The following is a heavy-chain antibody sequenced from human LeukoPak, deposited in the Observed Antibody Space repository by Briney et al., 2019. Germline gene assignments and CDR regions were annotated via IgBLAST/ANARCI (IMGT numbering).Heavy chain of an antibody. V-gene: IGHV3-21*01. CDR3: ARATYGSGSYYPY. J-gene: IGHJ4*02. D-gene: IGHD3-10*01. CDR2: ISSSSSYI. Sequence: PGGSLRLSCAASGFTFSSYSMNWVRQAPGKGLEWVSSISSSSSYIYYADSVKGRFTISRDNAKNSLYLQMNNLRAEDTAVYYCARATYGSGSYYPYWGQGTLVTVSS. CDR1: GFTFSSYS.